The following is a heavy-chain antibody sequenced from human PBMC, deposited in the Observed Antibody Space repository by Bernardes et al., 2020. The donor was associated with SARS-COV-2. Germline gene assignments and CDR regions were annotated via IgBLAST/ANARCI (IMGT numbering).Heavy chain of an antibody. D-gene: IGHD3-22*01. CDR2: IDWDDDK. CDR3: ARIKYYYDSSGYTVDY. J-gene: IGHJ4*02. CDR1: GFSLSTSGMC. Sequence: SFPTLVKPTQTLTLTCTFSGFSLSTSGMCVSWIRQPPGKALEWLARIDWDDDKYYSTSLKTRLTISKDTSKNQVVLTMTNMDPVDTATYYCARIKYYYDSSGYTVDYWGQGTLVTVSS. V-gene: IGHV2-70*11.